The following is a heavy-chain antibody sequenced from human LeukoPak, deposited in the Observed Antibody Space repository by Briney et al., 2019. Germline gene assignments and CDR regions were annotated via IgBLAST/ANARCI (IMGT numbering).Heavy chain of an antibody. Sequence: QPGGSLRLSCAASGFTVSSNYMSWVRQAPGKGLEWVSVIYSGGSTYYADSVKGRFTISRDNSKNTLYLQMNSLRAEDTAVYFCAKVGATAGTLRIEYFQHWGQGTLVTVSS. CDR1: GFTVSSNY. J-gene: IGHJ1*01. V-gene: IGHV3-66*01. CDR3: AKVGATAGTLRIEYFQH. CDR2: IYSGGST. D-gene: IGHD6-13*01.